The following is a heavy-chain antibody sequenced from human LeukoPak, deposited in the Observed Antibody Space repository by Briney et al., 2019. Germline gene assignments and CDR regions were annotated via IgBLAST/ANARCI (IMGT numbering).Heavy chain of an antibody. J-gene: IGHJ4*02. Sequence: GGSLRLSCAASGFTFRSYAMSWVRQAPGKGLEWVSGVGGSGATTYNADSVKGRFTISRDSSKNTLYLQMDSLRAEDTALYYCAKEEVGAVAGRFDFWGQGTLVTVSS. D-gene: IGHD6-19*01. CDR1: GFTFRSYA. CDR3: AKEEVGAVAGRFDF. V-gene: IGHV3-23*01. CDR2: VGGSGATT.